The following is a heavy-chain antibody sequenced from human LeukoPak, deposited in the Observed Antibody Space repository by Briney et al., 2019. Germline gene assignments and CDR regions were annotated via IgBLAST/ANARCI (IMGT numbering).Heavy chain of an antibody. V-gene: IGHV1-2*02. CDR3: ARGSRHGYNYPDFDS. CDR1: GYTFSDYY. J-gene: IGHJ4*02. Sequence: ASVKVSCKASGYTFSDYYVHWVRQAPGQGLEWMGWLNPNSGGTNYAQKFQGRATMTRDRSISTAYMELNRLTSDDTAVYYCARGSRHGYNYPDFDSWGQGTLVTVSS. CDR2: LNPNSGGT. D-gene: IGHD5-24*01.